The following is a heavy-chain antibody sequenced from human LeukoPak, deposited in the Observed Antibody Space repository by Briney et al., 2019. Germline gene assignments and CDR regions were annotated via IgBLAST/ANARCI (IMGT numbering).Heavy chain of an antibody. D-gene: IGHD3-10*01. CDR2: IKQDGSEK. CDR3: ARYGSGSYYNVDYYYGMDV. J-gene: IGHJ6*02. CDR1: GFTFSSYW. V-gene: IGHV3-7*01. Sequence: GGSLRLSCAASGFTFSSYWMSWVRQAPGKGLEWVANIKQDGSEKYYVDSVKGRFTISRDNAKNSLYLQMNSLRAEDTAVYYCARYGSGSYYNVDYYYGMDVWGQGTTVTVSS.